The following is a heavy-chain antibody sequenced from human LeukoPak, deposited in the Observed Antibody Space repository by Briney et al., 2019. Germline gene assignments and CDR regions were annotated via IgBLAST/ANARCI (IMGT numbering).Heavy chain of an antibody. CDR1: GFTFSSYA. CDR2: ISYDGSNK. CDR3: AKAPVTTCSGAYCYPFDY. V-gene: IGHV3-30*04. D-gene: IGHD2-21*01. J-gene: IGHJ4*02. Sequence: GGSLRLSCAASGFTFSSYAMHWVRQAPGKGLEWVAVISYDGSNKYYADSVKGRFTISRDNSKNTLYLQMNRLRAEDAAVYYCAKAPVTTCSGAYCYPFDYWGQGTLVTVSS.